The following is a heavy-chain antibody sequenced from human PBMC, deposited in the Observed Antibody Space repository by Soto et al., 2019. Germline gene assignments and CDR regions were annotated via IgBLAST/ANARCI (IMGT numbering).Heavy chain of an antibody. D-gene: IGHD6-6*01. CDR1: GDSVSSNSAA. CDR3: AREVDRRSSSSHSFDY. V-gene: IGHV6-1*01. CDR2: TYYRSKWYN. Sequence: SQTLSLTCAISGDSVSSNSAAWNWIRQSPSRGLEWLGRTYYRSKWYNDYAVSVKSRITINPDTSKNQFSLQLNSVTPEDTAVYYCAREVDRRSSSSHSFDYWGQGTLVTVSS. J-gene: IGHJ4*02.